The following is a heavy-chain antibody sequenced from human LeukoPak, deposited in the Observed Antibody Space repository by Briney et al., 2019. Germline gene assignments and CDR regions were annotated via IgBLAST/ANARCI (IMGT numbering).Heavy chain of an antibody. CDR1: GFTFSSYA. J-gene: IGHJ4*02. CDR2: ISGSGGST. D-gene: IGHD2-2*02. V-gene: IGHV3-23*01. Sequence: PGGSLRLSCAASGFTFSSYAMSWVRQAPGKGLEWVSAISGSGGSTYYADSVKGRFTISRDNSKNTLYLQMNSLRAEDTAVYYCAKDPKGYCSSTSCYNYWGQGTLVTVSS. CDR3: AKDPKGYCSSTSCYNY.